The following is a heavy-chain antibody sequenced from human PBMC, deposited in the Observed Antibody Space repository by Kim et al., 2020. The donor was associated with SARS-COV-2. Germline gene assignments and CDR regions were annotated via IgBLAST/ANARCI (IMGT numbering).Heavy chain of an antibody. CDR1: GFTFNSYA. V-gene: IGHV3-23*01. CDR2: ISGGGDRT. CDR3: VKDRGWGAFDI. Sequence: GGSLRLSCAASGFTFNSYAMSWVRQAPGKGLEWVSCISGGGDRTFYRDSVKGRFTISRDNSKNALDLQMNSLRAEDTAIYYCVKDRGWGAFDICGQGTMV. J-gene: IGHJ3*02. D-gene: IGHD3-16*01.